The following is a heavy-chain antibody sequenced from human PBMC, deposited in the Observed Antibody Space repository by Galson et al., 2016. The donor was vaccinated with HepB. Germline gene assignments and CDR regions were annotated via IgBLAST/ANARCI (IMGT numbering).Heavy chain of an antibody. J-gene: IGHJ3*01. CDR3: VRDFQTYTGSYQGGVFDV. CDR2: INTRHGKA. Sequence: SCKASGYTFTNYGVAWVRQAPGQGLEWMGRINTRHGKAEYTARTQVRMTLTSDTSTDTAYMELRSLTSDDTVKYYCVRDFQTYTGSYQGGVFDVWGQGTLVAVSS. V-gene: IGHV1-18*01. D-gene: IGHD1-26*01. CDR1: GYTFTNYG.